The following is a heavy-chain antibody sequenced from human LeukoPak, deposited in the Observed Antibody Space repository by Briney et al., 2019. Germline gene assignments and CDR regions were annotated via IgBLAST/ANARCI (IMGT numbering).Heavy chain of an antibody. V-gene: IGHV3-21*01. CDR1: GFTFSSYS. D-gene: IGHD4-17*01. CDR3: ARDCWARLRAPLDP. J-gene: IGHJ5*02. Sequence: GGSLRLSCAASGFTFSSYSMNCVRQAPGKGLEWVSSISSSSSYIYYADSVKGRFTISRDNAKNSLYLQMNSLRAEDTAVYYCARDCWARLRAPLDPWGQGTLVTVSS. CDR2: ISSSSSYI.